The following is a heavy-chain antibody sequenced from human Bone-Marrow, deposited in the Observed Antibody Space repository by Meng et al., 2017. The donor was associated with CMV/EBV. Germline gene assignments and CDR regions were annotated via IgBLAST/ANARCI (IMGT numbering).Heavy chain of an antibody. CDR1: GYTFTSYG. V-gene: IGHV1-18*01. CDR3: ARVRIVVVVPAATLHYYGMDV. Sequence: ASLKVSCKASGYTFTSYGISWVRQAPGQGLEWMGWISAYNGNTNYAQKLQGRVTMTTDTSTSTAYMELRSLRSDDTAVYYCARVRIVVVVPAATLHYYGMDVWGQGTTVTVSS. J-gene: IGHJ6*02. D-gene: IGHD2-2*01. CDR2: ISAYNGNT.